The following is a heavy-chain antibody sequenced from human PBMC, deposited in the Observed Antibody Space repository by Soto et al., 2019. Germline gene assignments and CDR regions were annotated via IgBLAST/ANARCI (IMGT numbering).Heavy chain of an antibody. V-gene: IGHV3-11*05. J-gene: IGHJ4*02. CDR1: GFTFSDYY. Sequence: PGGSLRLSCAASGFTFSDYYMSWIRQAPGKGLEWVSYISSSSSYTNYADSVKGRFTISRDNAKNSLYLQMNSLRAEDTAVYYCARVDTAMGHSFDYWGQGTLVTVSS. D-gene: IGHD5-18*01. CDR2: ISSSSSYT. CDR3: ARVDTAMGHSFDY.